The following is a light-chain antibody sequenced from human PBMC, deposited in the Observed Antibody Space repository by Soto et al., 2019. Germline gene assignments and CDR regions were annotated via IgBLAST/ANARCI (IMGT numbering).Light chain of an antibody. V-gene: IGLV2-23*02. J-gene: IGLJ1*01. Sequence: QSALTQPASVSGSPGQSITISCTGSSRDIGTSNLVSWYQQYPGKAPKLIIYEVTKRPSGISYRFSSSKSGNTASLTISGLQPEDEATYYCYSFTGISTSLFVFGTGTKVTVL. CDR1: SRDIGTSNL. CDR2: EVT. CDR3: YSFTGISTSLFV.